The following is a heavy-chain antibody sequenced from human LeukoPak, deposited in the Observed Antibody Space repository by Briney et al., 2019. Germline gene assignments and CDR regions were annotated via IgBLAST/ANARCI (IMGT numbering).Heavy chain of an antibody. CDR2: IYHGDSDT. V-gene: IGHV5-51*01. J-gene: IGHJ6*03. Sequence: GESLKISCKGSGYSFTSYWIGWVRQMPGKGLEWMGIIYHGDSDTRYSPSFQGQVTISADKSISTAYLQWSSLKASDTAMYYCARQRSRNRYYYYYMDVWGKGTTVTVSS. CDR3: ARQRSRNRYYYYYMDV. CDR1: GYSFTSYW. D-gene: IGHD6-13*01.